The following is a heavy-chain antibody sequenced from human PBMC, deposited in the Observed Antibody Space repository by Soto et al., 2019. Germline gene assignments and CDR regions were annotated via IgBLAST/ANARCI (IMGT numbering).Heavy chain of an antibody. J-gene: IGHJ6*02. D-gene: IGHD3-22*01. CDR1: GGSISSGDYY. CDR2: IYYSGGT. Sequence: PSETLSLTCTVSGGSISSGDYYWSWIRQPPGKGLEWIGYIYYSGGTYYNPSLKSRVTISVDTSKNQFSLKLSSVTAADTAVYYCARDHIGYYYDSSGSSYYYYGMDVWGQGTTVTVSS. CDR3: ARDHIGYYYDSSGSSYYYYGMDV. V-gene: IGHV4-30-4*01.